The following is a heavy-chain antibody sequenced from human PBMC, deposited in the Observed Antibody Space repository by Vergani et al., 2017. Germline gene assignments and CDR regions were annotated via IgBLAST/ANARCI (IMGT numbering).Heavy chain of an antibody. CDR1: GFTFNQYG. J-gene: IGHJ5*02. CDR3: AGCVRLLYNRLDP. D-gene: IGHD5-12*01. CDR2: TWYDGNNK. V-gene: IGHV3-33*01. Sequence: QVQLVESGGGVVQPGRSLRLSCAASGFTFNQYGMHWVRQAPGKGLEWVAVTWYDGNNKHYEDSVKGRFTISRDNSKSTMYLQMNSLSDEDTGVYYCAGCVRLLYNRLDPWGQGTLVTVSS.